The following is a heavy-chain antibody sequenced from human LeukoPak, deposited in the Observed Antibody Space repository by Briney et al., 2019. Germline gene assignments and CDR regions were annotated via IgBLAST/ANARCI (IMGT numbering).Heavy chain of an antibody. CDR1: GFTFSHFC. CDR3: ARGGGLDV. J-gene: IGHJ6*02. CDR2: IKKTGSET. D-gene: IGHD3-16*01. V-gene: IGHV3-7*03. Sequence: PGGSVRLSCAASGFTFSHFCMSWVRQAPGKGLEWVAYIKKTGSETYYVDSVKGRFTITRDNTKNSLYLQMSNLRAEDTAVYFCARGGGLDVWGQGATVTVSS.